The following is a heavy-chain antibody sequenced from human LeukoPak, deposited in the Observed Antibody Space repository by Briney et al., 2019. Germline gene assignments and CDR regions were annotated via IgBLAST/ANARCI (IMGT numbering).Heavy chain of an antibody. CDR1: GFTFSDYY. CDR3: ARPQGYSGYVDAFDI. V-gene: IGHV3-11*01. D-gene: IGHD5-12*01. J-gene: IGHJ3*02. Sequence: GGSLRLSCAASGFTFSDYYMSWIRQAPGKGLEWVSYISSSGSTIYYADTVKGRFTVSRDNPKNSLYLQMNTLRAEDTAVYFCARPQGYSGYVDAFDIWGQGTMVTVSS. CDR2: ISSSGSTI.